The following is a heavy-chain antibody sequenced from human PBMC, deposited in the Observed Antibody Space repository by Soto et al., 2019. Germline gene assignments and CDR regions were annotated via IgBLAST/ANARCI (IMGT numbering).Heavy chain of an antibody. V-gene: IGHV3-23*01. CDR1: GFTFSSYA. CDR3: AKEVSSSSGHKTGVYFDY. CDR2: ISGSGGST. Sequence: GGSLRLSCAASGFTFSSYAMSWVRQAPGKGLEWVSAISGSGGSTYYADSVKGRFTISRDNSKNTLYLQMNSLRAEDTAVYYCAKEVSSSSGHKTGVYFDYWGQGTLVTVSS. J-gene: IGHJ4*02. D-gene: IGHD6-6*01.